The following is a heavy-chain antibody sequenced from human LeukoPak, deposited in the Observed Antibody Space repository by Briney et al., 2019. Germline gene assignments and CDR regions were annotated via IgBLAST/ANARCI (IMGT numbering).Heavy chain of an antibody. CDR3: AKGLNYYDSSGYPDWFDP. CDR1: GFTFSSYG. D-gene: IGHD3-22*01. Sequence: GGSLRLSCAASGFTFSSYGMHWVRQAPGKGLEWLAVISYDGSNKYYADSVKGRFTISRDNSKNTLYLQMNSLRAEDTAVYYCAKGLNYYDSSGYPDWFDPWGQGTLVTVSS. J-gene: IGHJ5*02. CDR2: ISYDGSNK. V-gene: IGHV3-30*18.